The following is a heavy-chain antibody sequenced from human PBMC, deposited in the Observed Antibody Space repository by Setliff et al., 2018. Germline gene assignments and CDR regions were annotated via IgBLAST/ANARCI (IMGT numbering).Heavy chain of an antibody. CDR3: ARLPPLHTPMALTFDY. CDR1: GGSVRGYY. CDR2: VYYSGDT. J-gene: IGHJ4*02. V-gene: IGHV4-59*08. D-gene: IGHD5-18*01. Sequence: PSETLSLTCTVSGGSVRGYYWSWIRQPPGKGLEWIGYVYYSGDTNYNPSLKSRVTISVDTSKNQFSLELRSVTAADTAVYCCARLPPLHTPMALTFDYWGQGILVTVSS.